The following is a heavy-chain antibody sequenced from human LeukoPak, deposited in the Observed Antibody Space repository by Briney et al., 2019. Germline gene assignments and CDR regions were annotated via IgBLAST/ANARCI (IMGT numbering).Heavy chain of an antibody. D-gene: IGHD3-22*01. CDR3: AREGSSGYYDFDY. CDR2: IKQDGSEK. CDR1: GFTFSSYW. J-gene: IGHJ4*02. Sequence: GSLRLACAASGFTFSSYWMSWVRQAPGKGLEWVANIKQDGSEKYYVDSVKGRFTISRDNAKNSLYLQMNSLRAEDTAVYYCAREGSSGYYDFDYWGQGTLVTVSS. V-gene: IGHV3-7*01.